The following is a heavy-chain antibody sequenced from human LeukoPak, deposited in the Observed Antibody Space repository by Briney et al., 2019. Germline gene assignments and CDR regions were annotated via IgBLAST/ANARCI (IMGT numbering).Heavy chain of an antibody. CDR2: ISSSSSYI. CDR1: GFTFSSYW. CDR3: AREAGYSSSWYYFDY. Sequence: GGSLRLSCAASGFTFSSYWMHWVRQAPGKGLEWVSSISSSSSYIYYADSVKGRFTISRDNAKNSLYLQMNSLRAEDTAVYYCAREAGYSSSWYYFDYWGQGTLVTVSS. J-gene: IGHJ4*02. V-gene: IGHV3-21*01. D-gene: IGHD6-13*01.